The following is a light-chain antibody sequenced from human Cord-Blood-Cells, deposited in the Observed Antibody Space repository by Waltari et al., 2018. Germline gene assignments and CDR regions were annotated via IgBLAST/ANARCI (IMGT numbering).Light chain of an antibody. Sequence: DIQMTQSPSSLSASVGDRVTITCRASQSSSSYLNWYQQKPGKAPKLLIYAASSLQSGVPSRFSVSGSGTDFTLTISSLQPEDFATYYCQQSYSTPMYTFGQGTKLEIK. CDR3: QQSYSTPMYT. CDR2: AAS. J-gene: IGKJ2*01. CDR1: QSSSSY. V-gene: IGKV1-39*01.